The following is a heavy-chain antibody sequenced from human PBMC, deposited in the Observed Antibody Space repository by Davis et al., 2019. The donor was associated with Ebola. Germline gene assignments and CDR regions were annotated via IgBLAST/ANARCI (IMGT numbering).Heavy chain of an antibody. Sequence: GGSLRLSCAASGFTFSSYSMNWVRQAPGKGLEWVSYISSSSSTIYYADSVKGRFTISRDNAKNSLYLQMNSLRAEDTAVYYCARDVGPYSDYYYGMDVWGKGTTVTVSS. CDR3: ARDVGPYSDYYYGMDV. CDR1: GFTFSSYS. D-gene: IGHD3-16*01. J-gene: IGHJ6*04. CDR2: ISSSSSTI. V-gene: IGHV3-48*01.